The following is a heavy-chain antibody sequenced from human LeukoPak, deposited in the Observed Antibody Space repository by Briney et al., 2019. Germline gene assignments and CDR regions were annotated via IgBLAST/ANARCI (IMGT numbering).Heavy chain of an antibody. D-gene: IGHD3-22*01. CDR3: ASLADYYDSSGYFLDY. CDR2: INHSGST. Sequence: SETLSLTCAVYGGSFSGYYWSWIRQPPGKGLEWIGEINHSGSTNYNPSLKSRVTISVDTSKNQFSLKLSSVTAADTAVYYCASLADYYDSSGYFLDYWGQGTLVTVSS. CDR1: GGSFSGYY. V-gene: IGHV4-34*01. J-gene: IGHJ4*02.